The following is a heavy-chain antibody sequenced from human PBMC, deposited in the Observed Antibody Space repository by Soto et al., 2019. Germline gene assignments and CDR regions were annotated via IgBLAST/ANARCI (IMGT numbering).Heavy chain of an antibody. V-gene: IGHV3-23*01. CDR1: GFTFTIYA. D-gene: IGHD1-26*01. CDR3: AKALVGEVGATDY. J-gene: IGHJ4*02. Sequence: GGSLRLSCAASGFTFTIYAMSWVRQAPGKGLEWVSGITRTDSTSYAASVKGRFTISRDKSRNTLYLQMNSLGAEEAALYYCAKALVGEVGATDYWGQGTLVTVSS. CDR2: ITRTDST.